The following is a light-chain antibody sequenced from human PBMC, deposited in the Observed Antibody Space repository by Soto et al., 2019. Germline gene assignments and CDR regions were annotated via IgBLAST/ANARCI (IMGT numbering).Light chain of an antibody. J-gene: IGLJ1*01. CDR3: SSYTSTATFNFV. CDR1: SSDVGGYNY. CDR2: EVN. Sequence: QSALTQPASVSGSPGQSITLSCTGTSSDVGGYNYVSWYQQYPGTAPRVMIYEVNNRPSGVSHRFSGSKSGNTASLTISGLQAEDEAEYYCSSYTSTATFNFVFGTGTKLTVL. V-gene: IGLV2-14*01.